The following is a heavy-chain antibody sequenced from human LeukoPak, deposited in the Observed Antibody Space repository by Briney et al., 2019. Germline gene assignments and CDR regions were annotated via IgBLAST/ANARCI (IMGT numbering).Heavy chain of an antibody. V-gene: IGHV4-34*01. CDR3: AKWEGPDGPGSLDY. J-gene: IGHJ4*02. CDR1: GGSFSGYY. D-gene: IGHD1-26*01. CDR2: INHSGST. Sequence: SETLSLTCAVYGGSFSGYYWSWIRQPPGKGLEWIGEINHSGSTNYNPSLKSRVTISVDTSKNQFSLKLSSVTAADTAVYYCAKWEGPDGPGSLDYWGQGTLVTVSS.